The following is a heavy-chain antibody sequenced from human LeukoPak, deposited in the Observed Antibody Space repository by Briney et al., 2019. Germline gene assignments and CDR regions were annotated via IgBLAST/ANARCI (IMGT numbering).Heavy chain of an antibody. CDR2: ISAYNGNT. Sequence: ASVKVSCKASGYTFTSYGISWVRQAPGQGLEWMGWISAYNGNTNYAQKLQGRVTMTTDTSTSTAYMELRSLRSDDTAVYYCARDPTGYGDCGYYYGMDVWGQGTTVTVSS. CDR3: ARDPTGYGDCGYYYGMDV. D-gene: IGHD4-17*01. V-gene: IGHV1-18*01. J-gene: IGHJ6*02. CDR1: GYTFTSYG.